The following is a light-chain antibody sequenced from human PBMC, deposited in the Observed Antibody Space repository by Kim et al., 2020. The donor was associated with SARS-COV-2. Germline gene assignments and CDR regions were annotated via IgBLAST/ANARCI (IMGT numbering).Light chain of an antibody. CDR1: HNIIIG. CDR3: QQYDGLST. CDR2: EAS. V-gene: IGKV1-5*01. Sequence: SPAIGGRVTIPCRPSHNIIIGLAWYQPKPGKAPNLLIYEASTLESGVPSRFSGSGSGTEFALTSDSLQPDDFATYYCQQYDGLSTFGQGTKVDIK. J-gene: IGKJ1*01.